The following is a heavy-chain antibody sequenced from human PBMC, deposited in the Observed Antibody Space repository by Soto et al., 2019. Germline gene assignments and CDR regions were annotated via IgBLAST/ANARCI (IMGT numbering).Heavy chain of an antibody. CDR2: ISYDGSNK. J-gene: IGHJ5*02. Sequence: QVQLVESGGGVVQPGRSLRLSCAASGFTFSSYGMHWVRQAPGKGLEWVAVISYDGSNKYYADSVKGRFTISRDNSKNTLYLQMKSLRAEDTAVYYCAKDLPNWELPWFDPWGQGTLVTVSS. CDR1: GFTFSSYG. V-gene: IGHV3-30*18. D-gene: IGHD1-7*01. CDR3: AKDLPNWELPWFDP.